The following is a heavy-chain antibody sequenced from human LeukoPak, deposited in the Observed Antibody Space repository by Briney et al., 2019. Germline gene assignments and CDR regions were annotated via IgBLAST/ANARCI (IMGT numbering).Heavy chain of an antibody. V-gene: IGHV3-30*18. CDR1: GFTFCSYG. J-gene: IGHJ3*02. D-gene: IGHD5-18*01. CDR3: AKDPQRGYSYGYMADI. CDR2: ISYDGSNK. Sequence: GGSLRLSCAASGFTFCSYGMHWVRQAPGKGPEWVAVISYDGSNKYYADSVKGRFTISRDNSKNTLYLQMNSLRAEDTAVYYCAKDPQRGYSYGYMADIWGQGTMVTVSS.